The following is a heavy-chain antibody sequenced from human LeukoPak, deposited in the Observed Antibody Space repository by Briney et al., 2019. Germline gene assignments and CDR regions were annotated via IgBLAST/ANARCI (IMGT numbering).Heavy chain of an antibody. D-gene: IGHD3-22*01. CDR2: ILASGGGT. CDR3: AKNYYDSSGYYSWYFDY. Sequence: GGSLRLSCAASGFTFSSYAMTWVRQAPGKGLEWVSAILASGGGTSYADSAKGRFTISRDNSKKTLYLQMNSLRAEDTAVYYCAKNYYDSSGYYSWYFDYWGQGTQVTVSS. V-gene: IGHV3-23*01. CDR1: GFTFSSYA. J-gene: IGHJ4*02.